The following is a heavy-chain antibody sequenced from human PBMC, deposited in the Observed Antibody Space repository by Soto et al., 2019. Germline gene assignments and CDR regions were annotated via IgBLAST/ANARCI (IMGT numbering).Heavy chain of an antibody. CDR1: GDSVSTNSAT. Sequence: QVQLQQSGPGLVKPSQTLSLTCAISGDSVSTNSATWDWIRQSPSRGLECLGRTYYRSKWDYDYAASVKGRININPDTSNNQVSLHLDSVTPDDTAVYYCARLIGNSWLDSWGQGTLVTVSS. CDR2: TYYRSKWDY. D-gene: IGHD2-8*01. V-gene: IGHV6-1*01. CDR3: ARLIGNSWLDS. J-gene: IGHJ5*01.